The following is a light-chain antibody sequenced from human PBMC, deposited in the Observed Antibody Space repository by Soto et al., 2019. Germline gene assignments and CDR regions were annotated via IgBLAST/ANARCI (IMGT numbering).Light chain of an antibody. Sequence: QSVLRPPSSVCGSPGQSVTISCTGTSSDVGGYNYVSWYQQHPGKAPKLMIYEVTNRPSGVSNRFSGYKSGNTASLTISGLQAEDEADYYCSSYTSRSTLVFGTGTKVTVL. CDR1: SSDVGGYNY. CDR3: SSYTSRSTLV. V-gene: IGLV2-14*01. J-gene: IGLJ1*01. CDR2: EVT.